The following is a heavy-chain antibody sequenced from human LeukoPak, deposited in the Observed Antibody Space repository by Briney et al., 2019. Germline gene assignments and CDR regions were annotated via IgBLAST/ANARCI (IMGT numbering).Heavy chain of an antibody. CDR3: ARDQPLDDSWSGYYVN. V-gene: IGHV1-46*01. Sequence: ASVKVSCKASGYTFTSYGISWVRQAPGQGLEWMGIINPTGGSTSYAQKFQGRVTMTRDTSTSTVYMELSSLRSEDSAVYYCARDQPLDDSWSGYYVNWGQGTLVTVSS. J-gene: IGHJ4*02. CDR1: GYTFTSYG. CDR2: INPTGGST. D-gene: IGHD3-3*01.